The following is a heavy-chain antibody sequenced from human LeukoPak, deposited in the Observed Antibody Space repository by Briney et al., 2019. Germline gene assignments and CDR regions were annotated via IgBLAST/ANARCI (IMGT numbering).Heavy chain of an antibody. CDR1: GGSISIYY. D-gene: IGHD1-26*01. V-gene: IGHV4-59*08. J-gene: IGHJ4*02. CDR2: IYYSGST. CDR3: ARHGIVGATEDY. Sequence: SETLSLTCTVSGGSISIYYWSWIRQPPGKGLEWIGYIYYSGSTNYNPSLKSRVTISVDTSKNQFSLKLRSVTAADTAVYYCARHGIVGATEDYWGQGTLVTVSS.